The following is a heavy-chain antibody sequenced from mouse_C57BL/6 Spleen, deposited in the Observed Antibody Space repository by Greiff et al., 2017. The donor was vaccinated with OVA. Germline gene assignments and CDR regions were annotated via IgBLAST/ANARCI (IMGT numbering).Heavy chain of an antibody. V-gene: IGHV1-53*01. D-gene: IGHD1-2*01. CDR3: ARAASGGFAY. Sequence: VQLQQPGTDLVKPGASVKLSCKASGYTFTSYWLHWVQQRPGQGLEWIGNLNPSNGGTNYNEKFKGTATVTVDKSSSTDYMPLSSLTAEDSAVYDCARAASGGFAYWGQGTLVTVSA. CDR2: LNPSNGGT. CDR1: GYTFTSYW. J-gene: IGHJ3*01.